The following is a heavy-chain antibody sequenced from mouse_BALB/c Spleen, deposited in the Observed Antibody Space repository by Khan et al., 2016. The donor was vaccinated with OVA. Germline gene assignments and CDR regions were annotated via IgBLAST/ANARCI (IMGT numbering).Heavy chain of an antibody. CDR2: IYPGSNNT. CDR1: GYTFTDYN. CDR3: AKKRGAWFPY. Sequence: VQLKESGAELARPGASVKLSCKASGYTFTDYNINWVKQRTGQGLEWIGEIYPGSNNTYYNEKFKGKATLTADKSSSTAYMQLSSLPSEDSAVYFCAKKRGAWFPYWGQGTLVTVSA. V-gene: IGHV1-77*01. J-gene: IGHJ3*01.